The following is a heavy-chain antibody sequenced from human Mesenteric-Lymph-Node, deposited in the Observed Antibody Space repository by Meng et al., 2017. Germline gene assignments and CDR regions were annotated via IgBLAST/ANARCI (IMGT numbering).Heavy chain of an antibody. J-gene: IGHJ4*02. D-gene: IGHD4-17*01. CDR1: GYTFTSYG. Sequence: ASVKVSCKASGYTFTSYGISWVRQAPGQGLEWMGWISPYNGNTNYAQKLQGRVTMTTDTSTSTAYMELRSLRSEDTAVYYCARDLNGDYSDYWGQGTLVTVSS. V-gene: IGHV1-18*01. CDR3: ARDLNGDYSDY. CDR2: ISPYNGNT.